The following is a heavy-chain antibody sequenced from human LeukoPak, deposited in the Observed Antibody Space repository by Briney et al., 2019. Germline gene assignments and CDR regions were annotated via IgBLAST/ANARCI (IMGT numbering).Heavy chain of an antibody. V-gene: IGHV3-48*02. D-gene: IGHD2-15*01. Sequence: GGSLRLSCAASGFXFSSYSMNWVRQAPGKGLEWISDISTSSGTIYYADTVKGRFTISRDNAKNSLYLHMNSLRYEDTAVYYCARDRGYCSGGSCYTYYFDYWGQGTLVTVSS. J-gene: IGHJ4*02. CDR1: GFXFSSYS. CDR3: ARDRGYCSGGSCYTYYFDY. CDR2: ISTSSGTI.